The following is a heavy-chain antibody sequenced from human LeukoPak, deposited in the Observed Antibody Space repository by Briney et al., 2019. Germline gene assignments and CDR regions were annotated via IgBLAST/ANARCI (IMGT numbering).Heavy chain of an antibody. CDR1: GFTFSSYG. CDR3: AKAGDHSYFYMDV. V-gene: IGHV3-30*18. CDR2: ISYDGSNK. D-gene: IGHD3-16*01. J-gene: IGHJ6*03. Sequence: RGSLRLSCAASGFTFSSYGMHWVRQAPGKGLEWVAVISYDGSNKYYADSVKGRFTISRDNSKNTLYLQMNSLRAEDTAVYYCAKAGDHSYFYMDVWGKGTTVTVSS.